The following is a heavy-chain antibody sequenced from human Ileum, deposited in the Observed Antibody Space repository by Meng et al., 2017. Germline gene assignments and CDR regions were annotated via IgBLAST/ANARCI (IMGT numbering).Heavy chain of an antibody. V-gene: IGHV6-1*01. CDR3: ASGSGSLDY. J-gene: IGHJ4*02. Sequence: AQLQKHGPGRGKPPQTPSLPVAVSGGSVSSNIAAWNWIRQSPLRGLEWLGRTYYRSKWYSEYAVSVKSRISITPDTSKNQFSLQMNSVTPEDTAVYYCASGSGSLDYWGPGTLVTVSS. D-gene: IGHD3-3*01. CDR1: GGSVSSNIAA. CDR2: TYYRSKWYS.